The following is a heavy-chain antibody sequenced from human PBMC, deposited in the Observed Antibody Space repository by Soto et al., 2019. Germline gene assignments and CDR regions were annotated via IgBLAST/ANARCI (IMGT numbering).Heavy chain of an antibody. D-gene: IGHD3-10*01. V-gene: IGHV1-3*01. CDR2: INAANGNT. CDR3: ARDEKELSRYYYYYMDV. CDR1: GYTFTKYA. Sequence: QVQLVQSGAEVKKPGASVKVSCKASGYTFTKYAMHWVRQAPGQRLEGMGWINAANGNTKYPQKFQGRVTITRDTSASTAYMELSSLRSEDTAVYYCARDEKELSRYYYYYMDVWGEGTTVTVSS. J-gene: IGHJ6*03.